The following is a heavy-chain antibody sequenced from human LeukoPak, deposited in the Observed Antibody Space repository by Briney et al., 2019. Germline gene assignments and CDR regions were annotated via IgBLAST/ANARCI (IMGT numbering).Heavy chain of an antibody. Sequence: PSETLSLTCTVSGYSISSGYYWGWIRQPAGKGLEWIGRIYTSGSTNYNPSLKSRVTMSVDTSKNQFSLKLSSVTAADTAVYYCARDRVKVVPAATPFNWFDPWGQGTLVTVSS. CDR1: GYSISSGYY. J-gene: IGHJ5*02. CDR3: ARDRVKVVPAATPFNWFDP. V-gene: IGHV4-4*07. CDR2: IYTSGST. D-gene: IGHD2-2*01.